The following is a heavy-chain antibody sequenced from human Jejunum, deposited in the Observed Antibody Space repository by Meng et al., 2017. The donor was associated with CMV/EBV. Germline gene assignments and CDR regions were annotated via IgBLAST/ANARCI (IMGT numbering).Heavy chain of an antibody. D-gene: IGHD2-2*01. CDR1: GYTFTSYA. CDR2: INGGNGKT. CDR3: ARFYCSSTSCPHVLFDY. Sequence: VALVQSGAEGKKPGASVKVSCKASGYTFTSYAIHWVRQAPGQRLEWMGWINGGNGKTKYSQKFQGRVTMTTDTSTSTAYMELRSLRFDDTAVYYCARFYCSSTSCPHVLFDYWGQGTLVTVSS. J-gene: IGHJ4*02. V-gene: IGHV1-3*01.